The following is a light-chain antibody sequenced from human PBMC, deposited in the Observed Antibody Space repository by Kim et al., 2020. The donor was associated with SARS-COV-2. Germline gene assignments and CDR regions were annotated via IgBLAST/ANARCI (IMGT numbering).Light chain of an antibody. V-gene: IGKV1-5*03. CDR3: QQYHTHST. J-gene: IGKJ1*01. CDR2: KTS. Sequence: LPASVGDTVTITCRASQNVNIWLAWYQQKPGQVPKLLIHKTSGLQRGVPSRFSGGGSGTDFTLTIRSLQPDDFATYYCQQYHTHSTFGQGTKLEI. CDR1: QNVNIW.